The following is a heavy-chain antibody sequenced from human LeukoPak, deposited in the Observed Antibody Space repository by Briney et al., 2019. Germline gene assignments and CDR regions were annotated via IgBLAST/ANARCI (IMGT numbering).Heavy chain of an antibody. Sequence: SETLSLTCTVSGGSISSSSYYWGWIRQPPGKGLEWIGSIYYGGSTYYNPSLKSRVTISVDTSKDQFSLKLSSVTAADTAVYYCAKDHKHAFDIWGQGTMVTVSS. J-gene: IGHJ3*02. CDR1: GGSISSSSYY. CDR2: IYYGGST. V-gene: IGHV4-39*07. D-gene: IGHD2-15*01. CDR3: AKDHKHAFDI.